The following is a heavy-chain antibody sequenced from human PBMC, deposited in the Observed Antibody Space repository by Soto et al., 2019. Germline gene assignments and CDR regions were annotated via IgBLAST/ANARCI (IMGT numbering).Heavy chain of an antibody. CDR2: IYYSGST. CDR1: GGSISSYY. J-gene: IGHJ3*02. CDR3: ARQGGYYDILTGPSQLAFDI. Sequence: SETLSLTCTVSGGSISSYYWRWIRQPPGKGLEWIGYIYYSGSTNYNPSLKSRVTISVDTSKNQFSLKLSSVTAADTAVYYCARQGGYYDILTGPSQLAFDIWGQGTMVTVSS. V-gene: IGHV4-59*01. D-gene: IGHD3-9*01.